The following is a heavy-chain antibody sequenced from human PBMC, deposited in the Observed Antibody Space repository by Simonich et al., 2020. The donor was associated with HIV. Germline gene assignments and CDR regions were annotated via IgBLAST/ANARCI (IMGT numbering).Heavy chain of an antibody. J-gene: IGHJ4*02. CDR3: ARLYDS. V-gene: IGHV4-34*01. CDR1: GESFSGYY. Sequence: QVHLQQWGAGLLKPSETLSLTCTVYGESFSGYYWSWIRQPPGKGLEWIGEINHRGSTTYNPSLKSLLTISVDTSKNQFSLKLNSVTAADTAVYYCARLYDSWVQGTLVTVSS. CDR2: INHRGST.